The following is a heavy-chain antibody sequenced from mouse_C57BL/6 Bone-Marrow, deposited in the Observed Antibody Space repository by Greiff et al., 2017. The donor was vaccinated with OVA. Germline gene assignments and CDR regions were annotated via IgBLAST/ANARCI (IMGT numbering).Heavy chain of an antibody. D-gene: IGHD1-1*01. CDR1: GYTFTSYW. V-gene: IGHV1-59*01. CDR3: FITTVGNAMDY. Sequence: QVQLQQPGAELVRPGTSVKLSCKASGYTFTSYWMHWVKQRPGQGLEWIGVIDPSDSYTNYNQKFKGKATLTVDTSSSTAYMQLSSLTSEDSAVYYCFITTVGNAMDYWGKGTSVTVSS. CDR2: IDPSDSYT. J-gene: IGHJ4*01.